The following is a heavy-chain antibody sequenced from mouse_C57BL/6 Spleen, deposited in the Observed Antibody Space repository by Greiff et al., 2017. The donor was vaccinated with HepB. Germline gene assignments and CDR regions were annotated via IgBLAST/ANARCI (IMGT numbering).Heavy chain of an antibody. D-gene: IGHD2-1*01. V-gene: IGHV1-69*01. J-gene: IGHJ4*01. CDR1: GYTFTSYW. Sequence: QVQLQQPGAELVMPGASVKLSCKASGYTFTSYWMHWVKQRPGQGLEWIGEIDPSDSYTNYNQKFKGKSTLTVDKSSSTAYMQLSSLTSEDSAVYNCARGDGNYAYAMDYWGQGTSVTVSS. CDR2: IDPSDSYT. CDR3: ARGDGNYAYAMDY.